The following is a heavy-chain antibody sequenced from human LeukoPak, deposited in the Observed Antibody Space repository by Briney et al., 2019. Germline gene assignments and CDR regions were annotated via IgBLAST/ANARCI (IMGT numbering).Heavy chain of an antibody. CDR3: ARSRRWFPFDY. CDR1: AFTFSSYW. D-gene: IGHD2-15*01. V-gene: IGHV3-7*01. Sequence: GGSLRLSCAASAFTFSSYWMSWVRQAPGKGLEWVANIKQDGSEKYYVDSVKGRFSISRDNAKNSLYLQMNSLRAEDTAVYYCARSRRWFPFDYWGQGTLVTVSS. J-gene: IGHJ4*02. CDR2: IKQDGSEK.